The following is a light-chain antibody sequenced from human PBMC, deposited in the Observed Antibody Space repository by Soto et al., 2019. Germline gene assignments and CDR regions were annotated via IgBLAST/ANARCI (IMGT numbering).Light chain of an antibody. CDR2: EVS. V-gene: IGLV2-14*01. CDR1: SSDVGGHNH. Sequence: SALTQPASVSGSPGQSITISCTGTSSDVGGHNHVSWYQQHPGKAPKLMIYEVSNRPSGVSIRFSGSKSGNTASLTISGLQAEDEADYYCSSYTSSRTGVFGGGTKLTVL. J-gene: IGLJ3*02. CDR3: SSYTSSRTGV.